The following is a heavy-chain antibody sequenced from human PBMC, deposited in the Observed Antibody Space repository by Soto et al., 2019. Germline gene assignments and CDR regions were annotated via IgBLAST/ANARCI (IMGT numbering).Heavy chain of an antibody. Sequence: GWSLRLSCAASGFTFSSYAMHLVRQAPGKGLEWVAVISYDGSNKYYADSVKGRFTISRDNSKNTLYLQMNSLRAEDTAVYYCAREGSYYGSGSYSPLEYWGEGTLVTVS. D-gene: IGHD3-10*01. V-gene: IGHV3-30-3*01. CDR1: GFTFSSYA. J-gene: IGHJ4*02. CDR3: AREGSYYGSGSYSPLEY. CDR2: ISYDGSNK.